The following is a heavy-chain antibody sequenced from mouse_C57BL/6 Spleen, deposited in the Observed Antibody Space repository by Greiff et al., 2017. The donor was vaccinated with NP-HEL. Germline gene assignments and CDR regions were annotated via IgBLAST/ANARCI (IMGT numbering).Heavy chain of an antibody. D-gene: IGHD1-1*01. Sequence: VQLQQSGPELVKPGASVKISCKASGYTFTDYYMNWVKQSHGKSLEWIGDINPNNGGTSYNQKFKGKATLTVDKSSSTAYMELRSLTSEDSAVYYCAREFITTVVFDYWGQGTTLTVSS. CDR1: GYTFTDYY. V-gene: IGHV1-26*01. J-gene: IGHJ2*01. CDR2: INPNNGGT. CDR3: AREFITTVVFDY.